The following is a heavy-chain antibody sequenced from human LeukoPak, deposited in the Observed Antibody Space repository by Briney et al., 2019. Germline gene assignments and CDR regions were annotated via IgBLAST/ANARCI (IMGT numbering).Heavy chain of an antibody. V-gene: IGHV3-23*01. J-gene: IGHJ4*02. Sequence: GGSLRLSCAASRLTFSSSAMSWVRQAPGKGLEWVSTISGSGGSTYSADSEKGRFTISRDNSKNTLYLQMNSLRAEDTAIYYCAKGGPQFFDYWGQGTLVTVSS. CDR1: RLTFSSSA. CDR2: ISGSGGST. CDR3: AKGGPQFFDY. D-gene: IGHD5-24*01.